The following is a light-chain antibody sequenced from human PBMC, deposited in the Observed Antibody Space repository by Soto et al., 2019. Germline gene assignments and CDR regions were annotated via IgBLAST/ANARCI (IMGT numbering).Light chain of an antibody. J-gene: IGKJ1*01. CDR3: QQYGSSPTWK. CDR2: GAS. V-gene: IGKV3-20*01. Sequence: EIVMTQAPATLSVSPGERATLSCRASQSVSINLAWYQQKPGQAPRLLIYGASTRATGIPDRFSGSGSGTDFNLTISRLEPEDSAVYYCQQYGSSPTWKVGQRTKVDI. CDR1: QSVSIN.